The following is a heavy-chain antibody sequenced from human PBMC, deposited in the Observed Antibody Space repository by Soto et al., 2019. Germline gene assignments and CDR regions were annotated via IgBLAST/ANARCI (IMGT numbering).Heavy chain of an antibody. J-gene: IGHJ5*02. Sequence: ASVKVSCKASGFSFTGYYIHWLRQAPGQGLEWMGWINAHSGGTEYAQKFQGRVALTRDTSISTAYMTLSSLRSDDTAIYYCAKDLTRQLAYWLDPWGQGTQVTVSS. D-gene: IGHD6-6*01. V-gene: IGHV1-2*02. CDR2: INAHSGGT. CDR3: AKDLTRQLAYWLDP. CDR1: GFSFTGYY.